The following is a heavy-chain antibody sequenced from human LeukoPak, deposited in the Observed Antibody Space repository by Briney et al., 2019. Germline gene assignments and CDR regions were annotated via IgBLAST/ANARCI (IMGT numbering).Heavy chain of an antibody. CDR3: ATGAVTAWGMFDY. D-gene: IGHD2-21*02. CDR2: IDSRSSSI. J-gene: IGHJ4*01. V-gene: IGHV3-48*01. CDR1: GFIFSSYS. Sequence: GGSLRLSCAASGFIFSSYSMNWVRQAPGKGLEWVSNIDSRSSSIYYADSVKGRFTISRDNAKNSLYLQMNSLRAEDTAVYYCATGAVTAWGMFDYWGQGNLVTVSS.